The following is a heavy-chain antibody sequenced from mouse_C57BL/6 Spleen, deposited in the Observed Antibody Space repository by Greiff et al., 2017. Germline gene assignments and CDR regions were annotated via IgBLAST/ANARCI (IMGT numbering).Heavy chain of an antibody. CDR1: GYTFTDYN. J-gene: IGHJ1*03. Sequence: VQLKESGPELVKPGASVKIPCKASGYTFTDYNMDWVKQSHGKSLEWIGDINPNNGGTIYNQKFKGKATLTVDKSSSTAYMELRSLTSEDTAVYYCARRRDLLYWYFDVWGTGTTVTVSS. CDR3: ARRRDLLYWYFDV. V-gene: IGHV1-18*01. D-gene: IGHD1-1*01. CDR2: INPNNGGT.